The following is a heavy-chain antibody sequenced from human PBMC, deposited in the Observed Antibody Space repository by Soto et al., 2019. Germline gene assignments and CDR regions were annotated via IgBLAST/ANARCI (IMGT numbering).Heavy chain of an antibody. CDR3: AKDRSVSGGFDY. D-gene: IGHD3-16*01. CDR2: ISGSGGST. Sequence: GGSLRLSCAASGFTFSSYAMSWVRQAPGKGLEWVSAISGSGGSTYYVDSVKGRFTVSRDNSKNTLYLHMNSLRAEDTAVYYCAKDRSVSGGFDYWGQGTLVTVSS. J-gene: IGHJ4*02. CDR1: GFTFSSYA. V-gene: IGHV3-23*01.